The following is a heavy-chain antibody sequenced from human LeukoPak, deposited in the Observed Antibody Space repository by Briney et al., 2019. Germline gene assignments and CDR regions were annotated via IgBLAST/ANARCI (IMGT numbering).Heavy chain of an antibody. CDR3: ARDGPHIHSSSSKRTFDY. J-gene: IGHJ4*02. Sequence: SETLSLTCTVSGGSISSYYWSWIRQPAGKGLEWIGRIYISGSTNYNPSLKSRVTMSVDTSKNQFSLKLSSVTAADTAVYYCARDGPHIHSSSSKRTFDYWGQGTLVTVSS. V-gene: IGHV4-4*07. D-gene: IGHD6-13*01. CDR2: IYISGST. CDR1: GGSISSYY.